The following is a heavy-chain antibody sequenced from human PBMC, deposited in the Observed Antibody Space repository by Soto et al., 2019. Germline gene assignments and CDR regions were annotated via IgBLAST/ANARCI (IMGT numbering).Heavy chain of an antibody. D-gene: IGHD3-9*01. CDR3: AESYYATLTGHFAFDI. J-gene: IGHJ3*02. CDR2: IYDSGST. V-gene: IGHV4-59*01. CDR1: GGSISHFY. Sequence: SETLSLTCTVSGGSISHFYWSWIRQSPGKGLEWLGYIYDSGSTSYNPSLRSRVTMSMDTSKTQFSLNLTSVTAADTAVYFCAESYYATLTGHFAFDIWGHGTMVTVSS.